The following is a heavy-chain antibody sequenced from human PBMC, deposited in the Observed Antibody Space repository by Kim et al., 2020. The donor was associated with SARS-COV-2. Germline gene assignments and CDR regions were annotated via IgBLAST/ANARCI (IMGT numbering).Heavy chain of an antibody. Sequence: GGSLRLSCAASGFTFSNYDMSWVRQAPGKGLEWVSHIGGAAGTTYYADSVKGRFTISRDNAKNSQNLQMNSLRDEDTAADYCSGISDVPAWG. V-gene: IGHV3-48*02. CDR3: SGISDVPA. D-gene: IGHD2-2*01. J-gene: IGHJ5*01. CDR1: GFTFSNYD. CDR2: IGGAAGTT.